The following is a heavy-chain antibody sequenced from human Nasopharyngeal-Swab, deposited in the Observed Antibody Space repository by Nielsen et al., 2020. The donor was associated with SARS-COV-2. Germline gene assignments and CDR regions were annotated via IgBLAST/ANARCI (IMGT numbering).Heavy chain of an antibody. CDR2: IVVGSGNT. Sequence: SVKVSCKASGFTFTSSAVQWVRQARGQRLEWIGWIVVGSGNTNYAQKFQERVTITRDMSTSTAYMELSSLRSEDTAVCYCAADQGVQGARGDYWGQGTLVTVSS. V-gene: IGHV1-58*01. CDR3: AADQGVQGARGDY. J-gene: IGHJ4*02. CDR1: GFTFTSSA. D-gene: IGHD3-10*01.